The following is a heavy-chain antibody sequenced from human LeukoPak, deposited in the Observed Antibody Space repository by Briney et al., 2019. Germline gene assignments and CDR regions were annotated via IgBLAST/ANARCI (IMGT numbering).Heavy chain of an antibody. J-gene: IGHJ6*03. CDR3: ARARRAVVVPAAKMYYYYYYMDV. CDR1: GFTFSSYW. CDR2: IKQDGSEK. V-gene: IGHV3-7*01. D-gene: IGHD2-2*01. Sequence: PGGSLRLSCAASGFTFSSYWMSWVRQAPGKGLEWVAHIKQDGSEKYYVDSVKGRFTISRDNAKNSLYLQMNSLRAEDTAVYYCARARRAVVVPAAKMYYYYYYMDVWGKGTTVTISS.